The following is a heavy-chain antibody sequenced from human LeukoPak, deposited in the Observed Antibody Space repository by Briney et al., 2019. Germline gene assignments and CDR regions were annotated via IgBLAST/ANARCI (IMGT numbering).Heavy chain of an antibody. CDR2: IYTSGST. V-gene: IGHV4-4*07. Sequence: SETLSLTCIVSNGSISNYYWSWIRQPAGKGLEWIGRIYTSGSTDYNPSLKTRVTMSLDTSKNQFSLKMSSVTAADTAVYYCARDKTYQLPHNWFDPWGQGTLVTVSS. D-gene: IGHD2-2*01. J-gene: IGHJ5*02. CDR1: NGSISNYY. CDR3: ARDKTYQLPHNWFDP.